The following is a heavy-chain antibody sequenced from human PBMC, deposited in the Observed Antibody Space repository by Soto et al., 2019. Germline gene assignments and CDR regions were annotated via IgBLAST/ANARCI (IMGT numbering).Heavy chain of an antibody. D-gene: IGHD2-2*01. CDR2: ISGSGGST. Sequence: GGSLRLSCAASGFTFSSYAMSWVRQAPGKGLEWVSAISGSGGSTYYADSVKGRFTISRDNSKNQLYLQMNSLRAEDTAVYYCARSWADIVVVPAATRYYYYYYMDVWGKGTTVTVSS. CDR3: ARSWADIVVVPAATRYYYYYYMDV. CDR1: GFTFSSYA. V-gene: IGHV3-23*01. J-gene: IGHJ6*03.